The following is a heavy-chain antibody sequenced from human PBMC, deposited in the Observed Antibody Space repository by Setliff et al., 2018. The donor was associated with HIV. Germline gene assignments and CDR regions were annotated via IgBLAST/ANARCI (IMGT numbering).Heavy chain of an antibody. V-gene: IGHV3-15*01. CDR1: GFNFKNAW. CDR3: VTSSSWSSRLNF. CDR2: IKSRVDGETT. J-gene: IGHJ4*02. Sequence: GGSLRLSCAGSGFNFKNAWMSWVRQAPGKGLEWVGRIKSRVDGETTAYAAPLKGRFTISRDDSKNTLYLQMDSLSTEDTAVYYCVTSSSWSSRLNFWGPGMLVTVSS. D-gene: IGHD2-2*01.